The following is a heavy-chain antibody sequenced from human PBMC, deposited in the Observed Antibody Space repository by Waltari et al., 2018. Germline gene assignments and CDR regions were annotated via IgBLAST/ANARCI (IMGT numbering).Heavy chain of an antibody. CDR3: ARLVVVRSAVGAYYFDY. Sequence: QVQLQQWGAGLLKPSETLSLICDVYGGSFSDYYWSWIRQPPGKGLEWIGEIHHSGNTNYNPSLKSRVIVSIDTSKDQFSLKLTSVTAADTAVYYCARLVVVRSAVGAYYFDYWGQGTLVTVSS. V-gene: IGHV4-34*02. CDR2: IHHSGNT. CDR1: GGSFSDYY. D-gene: IGHD2-15*01. J-gene: IGHJ4*02.